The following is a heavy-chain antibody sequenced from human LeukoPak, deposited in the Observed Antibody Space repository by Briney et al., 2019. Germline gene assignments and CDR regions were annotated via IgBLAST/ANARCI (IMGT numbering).Heavy chain of an antibody. Sequence: SETLSLTCAVYGGSFSGYYWSWIRQPPGKGLEWIGEINHSGSTNYNPSLKSRVTISVDTSKNQFSLKLSSVTAADTAVYYCARDTHYSDYWGQGTLVTVSS. CDR1: GGSFSGYY. CDR2: INHSGST. D-gene: IGHD2-2*02. CDR3: ARDTHYSDY. J-gene: IGHJ4*02. V-gene: IGHV4-34*01.